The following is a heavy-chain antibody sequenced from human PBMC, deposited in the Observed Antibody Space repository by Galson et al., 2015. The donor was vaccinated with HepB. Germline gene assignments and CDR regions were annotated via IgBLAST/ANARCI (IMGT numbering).Heavy chain of an antibody. CDR3: AREMRSGESADSFDF. CDR1: GFSLSDYY. CDR2: ISSSGYTI. V-gene: IGHV3-11*01. Sequence: SLRLSCAASGFSLSDYYMSWIRQAPGKGLEWISYISSSGYTIYYTDSVRGRFTISRDSAKNSLYLQMNSLRAEDTAVYYCAREMRSGESADSFDFWGQGTMVTVSS. J-gene: IGHJ3*01. D-gene: IGHD4-17*01.